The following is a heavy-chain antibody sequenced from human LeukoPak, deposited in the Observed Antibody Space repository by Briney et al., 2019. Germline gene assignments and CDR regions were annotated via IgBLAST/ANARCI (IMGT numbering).Heavy chain of an antibody. Sequence: GESLKISCKGSGYSFTSYWIGWVRQMPGKGLKWMGIIYPGDSDTRYSPSFQGQVTISADKSISTAYLQWSSLKASDTAMYYCAINLHCSGGSCSPISSHYYYYGMDVWGKGTTVTVSS. D-gene: IGHD2-15*01. CDR3: AINLHCSGGSCSPISSHYYYYGMDV. CDR2: IYPGDSDT. J-gene: IGHJ6*04. V-gene: IGHV5-51*01. CDR1: GYSFTSYW.